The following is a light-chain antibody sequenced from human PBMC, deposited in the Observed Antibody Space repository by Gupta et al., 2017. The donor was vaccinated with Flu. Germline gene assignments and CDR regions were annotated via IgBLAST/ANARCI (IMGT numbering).Light chain of an antibody. CDR2: DIS. CDR3: ILFQSGDRPVV. V-gene: IGLV7-46*01. Sequence: QAVVTQEPSLTVSPGGTVTLTCGSSTGAVTSGHFPYWFQQKPGQAPRTLVYDISVKHSWTPARFSGSLLGAKAERTLSGAQPEDEADYYGILFQSGDRPVVFGGGTKLTVL. CDR1: TGAVTSGHF. J-gene: IGLJ3*02.